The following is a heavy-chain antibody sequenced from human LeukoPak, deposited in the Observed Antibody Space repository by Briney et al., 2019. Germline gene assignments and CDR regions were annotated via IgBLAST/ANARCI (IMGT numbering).Heavy chain of an antibody. J-gene: IGHJ4*02. V-gene: IGHV3-9*03. CDR3: AKGGSYYELDY. CDR2: ISWNSGSI. CDR1: VFTFEDYA. D-gene: IGHD1-26*01. Sequence: GRSLRLSCVASVFTFEDYAMRWVRQAPGKGLEWVSGISWNSGSIGYADSVKGRFTISRDNAKNSLYVQMNSLRAEDMALYYCAKGGSYYELDYWGQGTLVTVSS.